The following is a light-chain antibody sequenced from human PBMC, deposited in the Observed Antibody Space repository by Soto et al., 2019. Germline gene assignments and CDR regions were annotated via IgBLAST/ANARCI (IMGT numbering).Light chain of an antibody. V-gene: IGKV1-5*03. Sequence: DIQMTQSPSTLSASVGDTVTITCRASQNINRWLAWYQQRPGKAPNLLIHKASSLDGGVPSRFSGSASGTEFTLTISSLQSDDFAAYFCLQYNVYPLTFGGGTKVEI. CDR3: LQYNVYPLT. CDR2: KAS. J-gene: IGKJ4*01. CDR1: QNINRW.